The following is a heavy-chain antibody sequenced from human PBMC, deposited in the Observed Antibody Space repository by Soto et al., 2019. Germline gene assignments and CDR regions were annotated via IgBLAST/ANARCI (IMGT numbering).Heavy chain of an antibody. CDR1: GGSFSGYY. D-gene: IGHD4-17*01. J-gene: IGHJ5*02. CDR3: ARAHRPPKVTTPP. CDR2: INHSGST. V-gene: IGHV4-34*01. Sequence: SETLSLTCAVYGGSFSGYYWSWIRQPPGKGLEWIGEINHSGSTNYNPSLKSRVTISVDTSKNQFSLKLSSVTAADTAVYYCARAHRPPKVTTPPWGQGTRVTVSS.